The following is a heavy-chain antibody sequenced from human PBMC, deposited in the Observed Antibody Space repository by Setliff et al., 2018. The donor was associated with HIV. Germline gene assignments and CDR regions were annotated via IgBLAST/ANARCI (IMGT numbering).Heavy chain of an antibody. V-gene: IGHV4-59*11. CDR1: GPSINIHY. J-gene: IGHJ4*02. CDR3: AKGAGFYGDYTFDY. D-gene: IGHD4-17*01. CDR2: IYSTGST. Sequence: SETLSLTCTVSGPSINIHYWSWIRQSPGKGFEWIGYIYSTGSTNYNPSLQSRVTISMDASKNKFSLKVTSVTSADTAVYYCAKGAGFYGDYTFDYWGQGNLVTVSS.